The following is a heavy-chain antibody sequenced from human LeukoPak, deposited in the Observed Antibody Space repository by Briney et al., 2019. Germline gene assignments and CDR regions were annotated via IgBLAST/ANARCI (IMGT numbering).Heavy chain of an antibody. J-gene: IGHJ4*02. V-gene: IGHV1-18*01. CDR2: ISAYNGNT. CDR1: GYTFTSYG. Sequence: ASVKVSCKASGYTFTSYGISWVRQAPGQGLEWMGWISAYNGNTNYAQKLQGRVTMTTDTSTSTAYMEPRSLRSDDTAVYYCARDHGTVAATTTFDYWGQGTLVTVSS. D-gene: IGHD2-15*01. CDR3: ARDHGTVAATTTFDY.